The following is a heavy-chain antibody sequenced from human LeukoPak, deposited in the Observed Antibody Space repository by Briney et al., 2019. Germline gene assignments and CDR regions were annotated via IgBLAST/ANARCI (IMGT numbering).Heavy chain of an antibody. D-gene: IGHD2-2*01. J-gene: IGHJ5*02. Sequence: TGESLKISCKGSGYSFTSYWIGWVRQMPGKGLEWMGIIYPGDSDTRYSPSFQGQVTISADKSISTAYLQWSSLKASDTAMYYCARQGKRYQLLLGWFDPWGQGTLVTVSS. CDR3: ARQGKRYQLLLGWFDP. CDR2: IYPGDSDT. CDR1: GYSFTSYW. V-gene: IGHV5-51*01.